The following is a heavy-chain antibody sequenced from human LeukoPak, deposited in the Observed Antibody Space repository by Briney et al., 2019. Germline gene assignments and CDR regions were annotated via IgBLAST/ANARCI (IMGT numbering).Heavy chain of an antibody. Sequence: ASVKVSCKASGGTFSSYAISWVRQAPGQGLEWMGGIIPIFGTANYAQKFQGRVTITADESTSTAYMELSSLGSEDTAVYYCARGLIYDFWSGYYYWGQGTLVTVSS. D-gene: IGHD3-3*01. CDR2: IIPIFGTA. J-gene: IGHJ4*02. CDR1: GGTFSSYA. CDR3: ARGLIYDFWSGYYY. V-gene: IGHV1-69*01.